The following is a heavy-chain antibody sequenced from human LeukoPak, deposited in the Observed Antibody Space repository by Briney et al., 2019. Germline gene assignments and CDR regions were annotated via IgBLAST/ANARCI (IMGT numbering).Heavy chain of an antibody. J-gene: IGHJ4*02. Sequence: GGSLRLSCAASGFTFSSYAMHWVRQAPGKGLEWVAVISYDGSNKYYADSVKGRFTISRDNAKNSLYLQMNSLRAEDTAVYYCARGVGATFDYWGQGTLVTVSS. D-gene: IGHD2-15*01. CDR3: ARGVGATFDY. V-gene: IGHV3-30-3*01. CDR2: ISYDGSNK. CDR1: GFTFSSYA.